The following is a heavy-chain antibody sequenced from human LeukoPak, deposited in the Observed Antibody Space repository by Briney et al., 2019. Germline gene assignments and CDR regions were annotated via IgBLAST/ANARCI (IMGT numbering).Heavy chain of an antibody. CDR2: IYYSGST. D-gene: IGHD4-23*01. V-gene: IGHV4-59*08. J-gene: IGHJ4*02. Sequence: PSETLSLTCTVSGGSISSYYWSWIRQPPGKGLEWIGYIYYSGSTNYNPSLKSRVTISVDTSKNQFSLKLSSVTAADTAVYFCARRGPGGPFDYWGQGTLVTVSS. CDR3: ARRGPGGPFDY. CDR1: GGSISSYY.